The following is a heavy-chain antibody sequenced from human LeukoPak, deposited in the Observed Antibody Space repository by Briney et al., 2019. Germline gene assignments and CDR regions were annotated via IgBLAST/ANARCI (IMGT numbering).Heavy chain of an antibody. CDR3: ARDSYDFWSGYSLDY. Sequence: GGPLRLSCAASGFTFSSYWMHWVRQAPGKGLVWVSRINSDGSSTSYADSVKGRFTISRDNAKNTLYLQMNSLRAEDTAVYYCARDSYDFWSGYSLDYWGQGTLVTVSS. CDR2: INSDGSST. D-gene: IGHD3-3*01. CDR1: GFTFSSYW. V-gene: IGHV3-74*01. J-gene: IGHJ4*02.